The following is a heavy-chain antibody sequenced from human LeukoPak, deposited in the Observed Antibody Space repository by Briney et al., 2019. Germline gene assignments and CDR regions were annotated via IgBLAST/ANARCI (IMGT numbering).Heavy chain of an antibody. CDR1: GGSISSGSYY. D-gene: IGHD1/OR15-1a*01. J-gene: IGHJ5*02. CDR3: ARDLGLEQETDFGWFDP. Sequence: SQTLSLTCTVSGGSISSGSYYWSWIRQPAGKGLEWIGRIYTSGSTNYNPSLKSRVTISVDTSKNQFSLKLSSVTAADTAAYYCARDLGLEQETDFGWFDPWGQGTLVTVSS. V-gene: IGHV4-61*02. CDR2: IYTSGST.